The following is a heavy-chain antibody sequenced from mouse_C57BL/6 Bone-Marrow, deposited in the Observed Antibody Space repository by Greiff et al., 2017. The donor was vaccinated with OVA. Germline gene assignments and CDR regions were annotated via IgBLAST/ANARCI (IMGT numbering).Heavy chain of an antibody. J-gene: IGHJ4*01. CDR3: ASLIYDGYYVSFVDY. CDR2: ISDGGSYT. Sequence: EVQVEESGGGLVKPGGSLKLSCAASGFTFSSYAMSWVRQTPEKRLEWVATISDGGSYTYYPDNVKGRFTISRDNAKNNLYLHMSHLKSEDTAMYYCASLIYDGYYVSFVDYWGQGTSVTVSS. D-gene: IGHD2-3*01. V-gene: IGHV5-4*01. CDR1: GFTFSSYA.